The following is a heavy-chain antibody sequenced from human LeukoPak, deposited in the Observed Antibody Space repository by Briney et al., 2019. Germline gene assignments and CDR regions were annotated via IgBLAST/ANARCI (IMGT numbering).Heavy chain of an antibody. CDR2: ISDSGGIT. CDR3: AKKLFTGMGYYFDS. CDR1: GFTFSSFA. J-gene: IGHJ4*02. D-gene: IGHD3-10*01. V-gene: IGHV3-23*01. Sequence: GGSLRLSCAASGFTFSSFAMSWVRQASGEGLEWVSTISDSGGITDYADSVKGRFTISRDNSKNTLYLQMNSLRAEDTAVYYCAKKLFTGMGYYFDSWGQGTLVTVSS.